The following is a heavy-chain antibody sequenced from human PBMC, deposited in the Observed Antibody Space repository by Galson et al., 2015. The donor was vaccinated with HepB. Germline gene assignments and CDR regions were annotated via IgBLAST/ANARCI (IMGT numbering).Heavy chain of an antibody. CDR1: GYRFTNYW. Sequence: SRAEVKKPGESLQISCKGSGYRFTNYWIGRVRQMPGKGLEWMGIIYPGDPDTRYSTSFQGQVTISADKAISTAYLQCSSLKASDTAIYYCARCVNCSGVRCDHWFDPWSQGTLVTVSS. D-gene: IGHD2-15*01. CDR2: IYPGDPDT. CDR3: ARCVNCSGVRCDHWFDP. V-gene: IGHV5-51*01. J-gene: IGHJ5*02.